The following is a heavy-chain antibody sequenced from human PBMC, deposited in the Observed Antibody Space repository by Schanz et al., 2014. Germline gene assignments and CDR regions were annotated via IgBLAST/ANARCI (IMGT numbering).Heavy chain of an antibody. CDR1: GFAVDNYY. CDR3: ARKMKLGVYGGKGHDSLDI. V-gene: IGHV3-53*01. Sequence: EVQLVASGGGLVQPGGSLRLSCAASGFAVDNYYMSCVRQAPGRGLEWVSIIFTDGRTYYADSVKGRFTISRDNSKNTLFLQMNSLRVEDSAIYYCARKMKLGVYGGKGHDSLDIWGQGTMVTVSS. CDR2: IFTDGRT. J-gene: IGHJ3*02. D-gene: IGHD4-17*01.